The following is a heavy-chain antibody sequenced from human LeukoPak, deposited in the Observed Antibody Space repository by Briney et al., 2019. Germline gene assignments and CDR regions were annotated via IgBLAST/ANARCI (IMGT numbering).Heavy chain of an antibody. D-gene: IGHD3-3*01. CDR1: GYTFTSYD. J-gene: IGHJ5*02. CDR2: MNPNSGNT. Sequence: GASVKVSCKASGYTFTSYDINWVRQATGQGLDWMGWMNPNSGNTGSDHKFQGRVTMTRNTSISTAYMELSSLRSEDTAVYYCARIHDFWSGSQNWFDPWGQGTLVTVSS. CDR3: ARIHDFWSGSQNWFDP. V-gene: IGHV1-8*01.